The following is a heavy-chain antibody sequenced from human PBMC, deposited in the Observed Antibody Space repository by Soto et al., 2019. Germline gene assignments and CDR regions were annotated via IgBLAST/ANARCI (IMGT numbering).Heavy chain of an antibody. D-gene: IGHD4-17*01. CDR1: GGSVSSGAYY. CDR2: IYYNGSS. V-gene: IGHV4-61*08. J-gene: IGHJ5*02. CDR3: ARWRDDYGDQTRFET. Sequence: VQLQESGPGLVKPSETLSLPCTVSGGSVSSGAYYWSWILQPPGKGLEWIGFIYYNGSSYYSPPLKSRVTISVDTSKNHFSLKLNYLSAEDTAVYYCARWRDDYGDQTRFETCGQGILVIVSP.